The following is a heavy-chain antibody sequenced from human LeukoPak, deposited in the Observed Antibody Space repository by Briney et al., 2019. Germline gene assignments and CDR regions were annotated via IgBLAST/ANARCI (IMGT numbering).Heavy chain of an antibody. J-gene: IGHJ6*02. CDR3: ARVGYSSGWYRYYYGMDV. D-gene: IGHD6-19*01. V-gene: IGHV4-39*07. CDR1: GGSISSSYYY. CDR2: IYYSGST. Sequence: PSETLSLTCTVSGGSISSSYYYWGWIRQPPGKGLEWIGSIYYSGSTYYNPSLKSRVTISVDTSKNQFSLKLSSVTAADTAVYYCARVGYSSGWYRYYYGMDVWGQGTTVTVSS.